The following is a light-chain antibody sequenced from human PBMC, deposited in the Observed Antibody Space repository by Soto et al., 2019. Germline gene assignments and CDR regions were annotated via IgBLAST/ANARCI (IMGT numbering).Light chain of an antibody. Sequence: QSALTQPASVSGSPGQSITISCTGTSGDLGHNYVSWYQQHAGKVPKLIIYEATIRPSGVSARFSGSKSGNTASLTISGVRPEDEADYYCCSYTDIALDVVFGGGTQLTVL. V-gene: IGLV2-14*01. CDR1: SGDLGHNY. CDR3: CSYTDIALDVV. CDR2: EAT. J-gene: IGLJ2*01.